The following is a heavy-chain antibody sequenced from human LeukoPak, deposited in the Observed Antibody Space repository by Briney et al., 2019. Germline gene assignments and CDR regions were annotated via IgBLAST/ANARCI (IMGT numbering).Heavy chain of an antibody. V-gene: IGHV3-23*01. CDR2: IGGSGGST. Sequence: GGSLRLSCAASGFTFSSYSMNWVRQAPGKGLEWVSTIGGSGGSTYYADSVKGRFTISRDNSKNTLYLQMNSLRVEDTAVYYCAKDLSPWAGLLTVAGSDAFDIWGQGTVVTVSS. CDR3: AKDLSPWAGLLTVAGSDAFDI. CDR1: GFTFSSYS. D-gene: IGHD6-19*01. J-gene: IGHJ3*02.